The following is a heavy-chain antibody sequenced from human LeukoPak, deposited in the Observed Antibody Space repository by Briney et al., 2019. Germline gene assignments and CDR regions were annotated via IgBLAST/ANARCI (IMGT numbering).Heavy chain of an antibody. CDR1: GYTFTGYY. V-gene: IGHV1-2*02. CDR3: ARGPYCSSTSCYSAEDYYYYYMDV. D-gene: IGHD2-2*02. J-gene: IGHJ6*03. CDR2: INPNSGGT. Sequence: GASVKVSCKASGYTFTGYYMHWVRQAPGQGLEWMGWINPNSGGTNYAQKFQGRVTMTRDTSISTAYMELSRLRSDDTAVYYCARGPYCSSTSCYSAEDYYYYYMDVWGKGTTVTVSS.